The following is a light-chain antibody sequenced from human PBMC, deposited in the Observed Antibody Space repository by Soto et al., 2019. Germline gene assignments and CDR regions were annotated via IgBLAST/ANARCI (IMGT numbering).Light chain of an antibody. Sequence: DIQMTQSPPSLSASVGDRVTITCRASPDIDFFLAWFQQKQGKAPKSLIYATSKLQDGVPSKFIGSGSGTEFTVTIRNLQYEDFGTYYCRQYNNSPWTVEPGTTV. CDR3: RQYNNSPWT. CDR2: ATS. J-gene: IGKJ1*01. V-gene: IGKV1-16*02. CDR1: PDIDFF.